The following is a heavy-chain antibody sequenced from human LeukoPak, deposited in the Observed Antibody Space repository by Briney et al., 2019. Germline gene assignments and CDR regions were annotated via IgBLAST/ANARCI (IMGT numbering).Heavy chain of an antibody. J-gene: IGHJ4*02. Sequence: PGGSLRLSCAASGFTFNDYAVTWVRHAPGKGLEWLSSISGSDGRTYYADSVKGRFTISRDNSKNTVYLQMKSLSADDTAIYYCAKDAGNYPYFFDFWGLGTLVTVSS. CDR3: AKDAGNYPYFFDF. CDR1: GFTFNDYA. V-gene: IGHV3-23*01. CDR2: ISGSDGRT. D-gene: IGHD1-7*01.